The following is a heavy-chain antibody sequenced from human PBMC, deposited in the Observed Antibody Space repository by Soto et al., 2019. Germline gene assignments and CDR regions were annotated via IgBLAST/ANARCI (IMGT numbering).Heavy chain of an antibody. Sequence: GGSLRLSCAASGFTFDDYAMHWVRQAPGKGLEWVSGISWNSGSIGYADSVKGRFTISRDNAKNSLYLQMNSLRAEDTALYYCAKDSGSGSNYFDYWGQGTLVTVSS. D-gene: IGHD3-22*01. CDR3: AKDSGSGSNYFDY. CDR2: ISWNSGSI. J-gene: IGHJ4*02. V-gene: IGHV3-9*01. CDR1: GFTFDDYA.